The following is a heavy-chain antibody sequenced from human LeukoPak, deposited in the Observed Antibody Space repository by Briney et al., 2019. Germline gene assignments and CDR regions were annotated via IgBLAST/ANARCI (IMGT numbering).Heavy chain of an antibody. Sequence: PGGSLRLSCAASGFTFSSYGMHWVRQAPGKGLEWVAVISYDGSNKYYADSVKGRFTISRDNSKNTLYLQMNSLRAEDTAVYYCARGYRPNDAFDIWGQGTMVTVSS. D-gene: IGHD1-26*01. CDR3: ARGYRPNDAFDI. CDR1: GFTFSSYG. CDR2: ISYDGSNK. J-gene: IGHJ3*02. V-gene: IGHV3-30*03.